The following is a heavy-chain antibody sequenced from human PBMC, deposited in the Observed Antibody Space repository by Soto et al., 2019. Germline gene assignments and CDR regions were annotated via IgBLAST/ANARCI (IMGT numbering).Heavy chain of an antibody. V-gene: IGHV3-23*01. CDR3: AKDPLEQPYYYDSSGYSFDY. CDR2: ISGSGGST. CDR1: GFTFSSYA. J-gene: IGHJ4*02. D-gene: IGHD3-22*01. Sequence: PGGSLRLSCAASGFTFSSYAMSWVRQAPGKGLEWVSAISGSGGSTYYADSVKGRFTISRDNSKNTLYLQMNSLRAEDTAVYYCAKDPLEQPYYYDSSGYSFDYWGQGTLVTVSS.